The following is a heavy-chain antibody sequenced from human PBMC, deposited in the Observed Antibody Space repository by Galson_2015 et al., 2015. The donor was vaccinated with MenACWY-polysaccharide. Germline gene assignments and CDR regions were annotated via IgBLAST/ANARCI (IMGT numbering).Heavy chain of an antibody. CDR2: ITTGGTT. D-gene: IGHD2-21*01. CDR3: AREGFCGGGSCFFYDY. CDR1: GFTISSNY. Sequence: LRLSCAASGFTISSNYMKWVRQAPGEGLEWVSAITTGGTTFYATSVKGRFTISRDNSKNLLYLQMNSLRDEDTAVYYCAREGFCGGGSCFFYDYWGQGMLVTVSS. J-gene: IGHJ4*02. V-gene: IGHV3-53*01.